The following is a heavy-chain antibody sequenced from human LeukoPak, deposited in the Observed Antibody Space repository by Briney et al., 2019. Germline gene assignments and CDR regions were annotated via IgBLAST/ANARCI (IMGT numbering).Heavy chain of an antibody. V-gene: IGHV4-59*01. CDR2: IRYSGTT. CDR3: AGVSSGGYFHTYYFDY. CDR1: GGSISGYY. Sequence: PSETLSLTCTVSGGSISGYYWSWIRQPPGKGLDWIGYIRYSGTTNYSPSLKSRATISVDTSKNQFSLNLISVTAADTAIYYCAGVSSGGYFHTYYFDYWGQGTLVTVSS. J-gene: IGHJ4*02. D-gene: IGHD3-22*01.